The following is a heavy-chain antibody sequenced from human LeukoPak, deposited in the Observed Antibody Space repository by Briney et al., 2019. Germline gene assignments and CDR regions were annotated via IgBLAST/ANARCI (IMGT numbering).Heavy chain of an antibody. CDR1: GGSISSSSYY. CDR3: AREVGDGDAFDI. D-gene: IGHD3-10*01. Sequence: SETLSLTCTVSGGSISSSSYYWGWIRQPPGKGLEWIGSIYYSGSTYYNPSLKSRVTISVDTSKNQFSLKLSSVTAADTAVYYCAREVGDGDAFDIWGQGTMVTVSS. J-gene: IGHJ3*02. V-gene: IGHV4-39*07. CDR2: IYYSGST.